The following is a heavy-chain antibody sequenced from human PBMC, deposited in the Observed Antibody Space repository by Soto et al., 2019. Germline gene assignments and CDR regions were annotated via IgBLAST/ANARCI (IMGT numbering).Heavy chain of an antibody. Sequence: SETLSLTCTVSGGSIGSSSYYWGWIRQPPGKGLEWIGSIYDRGSTYSNPSLKSRLTTSLDTSKNQFSLKLTSVTAADTAVYYCARHGYTSGRTYFDYWGQGALVTVSP. CDR3: ARHGYTSGRTYFDY. CDR1: GGSIGSSSYY. J-gene: IGHJ4*02. V-gene: IGHV4-39*01. CDR2: IYDRGST. D-gene: IGHD6-19*01.